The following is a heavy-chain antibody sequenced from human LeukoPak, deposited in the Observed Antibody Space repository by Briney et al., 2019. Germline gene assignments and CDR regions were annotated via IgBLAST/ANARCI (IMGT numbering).Heavy chain of an antibody. V-gene: IGHV3-23*01. CDR1: GFTFITYA. CDR3: AKVTTMLRGCLDY. Sequence: GGSLRLSCAASGFTFITYAMSWVRQAPGKGLEWVSGISGGGGSTYYADSVKGRFTISRDNSKSTLYLEMNSLRTEDTAVYYCAKVTTMLRGCLDYWGQGTLVTVSS. D-gene: IGHD3-10*01. J-gene: IGHJ4*02. CDR2: ISGGGGST.